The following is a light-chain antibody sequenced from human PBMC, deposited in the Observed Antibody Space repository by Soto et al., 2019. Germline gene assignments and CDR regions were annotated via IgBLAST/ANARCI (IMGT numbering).Light chain of an antibody. V-gene: IGLV2-23*02. J-gene: IGLJ3*02. CDR1: SSDVGGYDH. Sequence: QSALTQPASVSGSPGQSIAISCTGTSSDVGGYDHVSWYQQHPGKAPTLIIYEVNKRPSGVSDRFSGSKSGNTASLTISGLQAEDEAEYYCCSSVGSPNGVFGGGTKLTVL. CDR2: EVN. CDR3: CSSVGSPNGV.